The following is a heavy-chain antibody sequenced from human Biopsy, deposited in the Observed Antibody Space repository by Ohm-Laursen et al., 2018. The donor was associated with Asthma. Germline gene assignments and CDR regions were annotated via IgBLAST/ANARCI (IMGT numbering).Heavy chain of an antibody. J-gene: IGHJ4*02. CDR2: ISYDGNHK. Sequence: SLRLSCAASVFIFRSFGMHWVRQAPGKRLEWGAVISYDGNHKFYEDSVKGRFTISRDNSKNTLYLQINSLRTEDTAVYYCAKRRGYSGHDNDYWGQGTLVIVSS. V-gene: IGHV3-30*18. CDR1: VFIFRSFG. D-gene: IGHD5-12*01. CDR3: AKRRGYSGHDNDY.